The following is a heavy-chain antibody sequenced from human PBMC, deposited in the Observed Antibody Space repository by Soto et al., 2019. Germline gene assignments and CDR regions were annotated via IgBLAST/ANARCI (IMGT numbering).Heavy chain of an antibody. CDR3: ASVTFGGVVLAH. CDR1: AAAFSKYY. CDR2: IYFNGNT. J-gene: IGHJ4*02. Sequence: SETLSLTCTVSAAAFSKYYWSWIRQPPGKGLEWIGYIYFNGNTNYNPSLKRRVTISIDTSKKQISLNLTSLTYADTAVYYCASVTFGGVVLAHWGQGTLVTVS. V-gene: IGHV4-59*01. D-gene: IGHD3-16*01.